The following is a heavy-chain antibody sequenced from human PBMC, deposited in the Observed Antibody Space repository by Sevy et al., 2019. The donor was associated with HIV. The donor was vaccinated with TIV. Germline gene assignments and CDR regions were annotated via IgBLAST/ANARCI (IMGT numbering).Heavy chain of an antibody. CDR1: GYTFTSYD. D-gene: IGHD6-6*01. V-gene: IGHV1-8*01. J-gene: IGHJ6*02. Sequence: ASVTVSCKASGYTFTSYDINWVRQATGQGLAWMGWMNPNSGNTGYAQKFQGRVTMTRNTSISTAYMELSSLRSEDTAVYYCARQQLGPYYYYYYGMDVWGQGTTVTVSS. CDR2: MNPNSGNT. CDR3: ARQQLGPYYYYYYGMDV.